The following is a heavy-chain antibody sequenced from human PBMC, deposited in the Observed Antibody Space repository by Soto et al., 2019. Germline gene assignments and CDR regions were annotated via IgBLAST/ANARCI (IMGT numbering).Heavy chain of an antibody. J-gene: IGHJ4*01. Sequence: GGSLRLSCAASGFTFSSYWMHWVRQVPGKGPVWVSRIKNDGSGTYYADSVKGRLTMSRDNAKNTVYLQMNKLKIEDTAVYYCSRYGAWFGVNDYWGQGTLVTVSS. D-gene: IGHD3-10*01. CDR1: GFTFSSYW. CDR2: IKNDGSGT. CDR3: SRYGAWFGVNDY. V-gene: IGHV3-74*01.